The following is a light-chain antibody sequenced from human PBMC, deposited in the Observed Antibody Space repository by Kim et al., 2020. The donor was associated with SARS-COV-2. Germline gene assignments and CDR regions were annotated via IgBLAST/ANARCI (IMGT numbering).Light chain of an antibody. CDR3: QAWDGSIYV. CDR2: QDS. CDR1: KLGDKY. J-gene: IGLJ1*01. Sequence: SYELTQPPSVSVSPGQTASITCSGDKLGDKYACWYQQKPGQSPVLVIYQDSKRPSGIPERFSGSNSGNTATLTISGTQAMDEADYYCQAWDGSIYVFGTG. V-gene: IGLV3-1*01.